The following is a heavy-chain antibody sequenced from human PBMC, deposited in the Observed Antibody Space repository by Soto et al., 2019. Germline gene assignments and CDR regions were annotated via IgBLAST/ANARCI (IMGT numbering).Heavy chain of an antibody. D-gene: IGHD6-19*01. CDR3: AKLEWLEFGGDY. V-gene: IGHV3-23*01. CDR1: GFAFSDYP. CDR2: ISASGEKP. J-gene: IGHJ4*02. Sequence: EVDLLESGGGVVQPGKSLKISCATSGFAFSDYPMTWVRQPPGQGLEWVSGISASGEKPYYADSVKGRFTISRDNSKNTLSLQMNSLRVEDTGIYYCAKLEWLEFGGDYWGQGTLVTVSS.